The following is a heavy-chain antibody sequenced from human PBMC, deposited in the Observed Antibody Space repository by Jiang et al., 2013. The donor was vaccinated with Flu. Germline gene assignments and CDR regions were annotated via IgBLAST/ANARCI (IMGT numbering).Heavy chain of an antibody. Sequence: VQLVESGAEVKKPGASVKVSCKASGYTFSAYYIHWVRQAPGQGLEWMGWINPDSGGTSYAQKFQDWVTLTRDTSINTAYMDLTRLRSDDTATHYCARVRTGTGAFDIWGQGTMVTVSS. CDR2: INPDSGGT. CDR1: GYTFSAYY. D-gene: IGHD1-1*01. CDR3: ARVRTGTGAFDI. J-gene: IGHJ3*02. V-gene: IGHV1-2*04.